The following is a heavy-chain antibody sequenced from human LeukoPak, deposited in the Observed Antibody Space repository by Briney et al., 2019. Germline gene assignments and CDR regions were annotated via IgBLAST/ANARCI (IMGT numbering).Heavy chain of an antibody. CDR1: GGSISGYY. CDR3: AREADYYDTSGSYYLDY. D-gene: IGHD3-22*01. Sequence: SETLSLTCTVSGGSISGYYWSWIRQPAGKGLEWIGRIYTSERTNYNPSLKSRAIMAADTSKNQFSLKLTSVTAADTAVYFCAREADYYDTSGSYYLDYWGQGWPATVSS. J-gene: IGHJ4*02. CDR2: IYTSERT. V-gene: IGHV4-4*07.